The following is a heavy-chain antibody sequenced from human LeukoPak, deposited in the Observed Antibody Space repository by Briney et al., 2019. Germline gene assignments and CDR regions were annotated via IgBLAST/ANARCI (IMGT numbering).Heavy chain of an antibody. V-gene: IGHV3-7*01. CDR3: ARAGDLVVPTTNPFDS. J-gene: IGHJ4*02. CDR2: INQDGSEK. D-gene: IGHD2-2*01. Sequence: PGGSLRLSCAASGFTFSNYWMSWVRQAPGKGLEWVANINQDGSEKYYVDSVKGRFTVSRDNAKNSLYLQMNSLRAEDTAVYYCARAGDLVVPTTNPFDSWGQGTLVTVSS. CDR1: GFTFSNYW.